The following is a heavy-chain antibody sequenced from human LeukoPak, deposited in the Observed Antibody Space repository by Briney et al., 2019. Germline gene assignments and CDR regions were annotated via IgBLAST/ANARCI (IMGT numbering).Heavy chain of an antibody. V-gene: IGHV4-59*01. CDR1: GGSISSYY. J-gene: IGHJ4*02. CDR3: ARWDSSGYYTFDY. CDR2: IYYSGST. D-gene: IGHD3-22*01. Sequence: SETLSLTCTVSGGSISSYYWSWFGQPPGKGLEWFGYIYYSGSTNYNPSLKSRVTISVDTSKNQFSLKLSSVTAADTAVYYCARWDSSGYYTFDYWGQGTLVTVSS.